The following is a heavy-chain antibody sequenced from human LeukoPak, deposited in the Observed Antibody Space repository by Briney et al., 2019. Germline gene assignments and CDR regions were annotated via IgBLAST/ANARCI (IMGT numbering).Heavy chain of an antibody. CDR3: ARDHWGRITSGGYFDY. D-gene: IGHD1-14*01. Sequence: GGSLRLSCAASGFTFSSYTMHWVCLTPRKGQERVAVISDDGHGKVQYYAYSVNGRFTISRDSSDNTLYLQMNSLRPEDTAVYFCARDHWGRITSGGYFDYWGQGTLVTVSS. J-gene: IGHJ4*02. V-gene: IGHV3-30*04. CDR1: GFTFSSYT. CDR2: ISDDGHGKVQ.